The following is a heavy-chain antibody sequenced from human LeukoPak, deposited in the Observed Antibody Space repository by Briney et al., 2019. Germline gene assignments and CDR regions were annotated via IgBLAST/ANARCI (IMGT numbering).Heavy chain of an antibody. D-gene: IGHD4-17*01. CDR3: AKDEVSYGDYDAEYFQH. V-gene: IGHV3-23*01. CDR2: ISGSGGST. Sequence: GGSLRLSCAASGFTFNISAMSWVRQAPGKGLECVSPISGSGGSTYYADSVKGRFTISRDNSKNTLYLQMNSLRAEDTAVYYCAKDEVSYGDYDAEYFQHWGQGTLVTVSS. J-gene: IGHJ1*01. CDR1: GFTFNISA.